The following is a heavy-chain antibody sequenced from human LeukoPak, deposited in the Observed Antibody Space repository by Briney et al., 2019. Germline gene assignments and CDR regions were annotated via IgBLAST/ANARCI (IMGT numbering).Heavy chain of an antibody. V-gene: IGHV4-34*01. D-gene: IGHD6-13*01. J-gene: IGHJ4*02. CDR3: ARMGYSSSWFRNNFDY. Sequence: SETLSLTCTVSGGSISSYYWSWIRQPPGKGLEWIGEINHSGSTNYNPSLKSRVTISVDTSKNQFSLKLSSVTAADTAVYYCARMGYSSSWFRNNFDYWGQGALVTVSS. CDR2: INHSGST. CDR1: GGSISSYY.